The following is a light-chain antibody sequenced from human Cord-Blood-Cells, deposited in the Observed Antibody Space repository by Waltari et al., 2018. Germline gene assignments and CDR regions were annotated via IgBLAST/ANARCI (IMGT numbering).Light chain of an antibody. V-gene: IGKV1-5*01. Sequence: GARVTIPCRASQSISSWLAWYQQKPGKAPKLLIYDASSLESGVPSRFSGSGSGTEFTLTISSLQPDDFATYYCQQYNSYSPTFGQGTKVEIK. CDR1: QSISSW. J-gene: IGKJ1*01. CDR3: QQYNSYSPT. CDR2: DAS.